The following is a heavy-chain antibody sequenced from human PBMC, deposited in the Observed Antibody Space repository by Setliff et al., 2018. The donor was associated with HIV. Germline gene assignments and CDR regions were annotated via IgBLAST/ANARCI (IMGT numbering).Heavy chain of an antibody. CDR3: AAGYSYELLSSYYFDY. J-gene: IGHJ4*02. D-gene: IGHD5-18*01. V-gene: IGHV1-69*06. CDR1: GGTFSNYA. Sequence: ASVKVSCKASGGTFSNYAISWVRQAPGQGLEWMARIIPIFRTTNYAQKFQGRVTITADKSTTTAYMDLSSLRYEDTAVYYCAAGYSYELLSSYYFDYWGQGTLVTVSS. CDR2: IIPIFRTT.